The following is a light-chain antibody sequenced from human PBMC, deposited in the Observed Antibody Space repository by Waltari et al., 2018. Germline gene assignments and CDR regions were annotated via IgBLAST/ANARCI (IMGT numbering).Light chain of an antibody. V-gene: IGLV1-47*01. Sequence: QSVLTQPPSASGTPGQRVTISCSGSSSNIGSNYVYWYQPLPGPAPKLLIYRNNQPPSGVPDRFAGSNSGTSASLASSGLRSEDEADYYCAAWDDSLSGQVFGGGTKLTVL. J-gene: IGLJ3*02. CDR3: AAWDDSLSGQV. CDR1: SSNIGSNY. CDR2: RNN.